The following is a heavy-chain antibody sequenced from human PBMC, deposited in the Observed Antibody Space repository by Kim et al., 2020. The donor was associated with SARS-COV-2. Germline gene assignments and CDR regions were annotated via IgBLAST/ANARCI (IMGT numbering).Heavy chain of an antibody. CDR1: GFTFSDHY. D-gene: IGHD4-4*01. V-gene: IGHV3-72*01. CDR2: IRNKANRQTT. CDR3: ARVVEALHEDY. J-gene: IGHJ4*02. Sequence: GGSLRLSCAASGFTFSDHYMDWVRQAPGKGLEWVGRIRNKANRQTTEYAASVEGRFSISRDDSQNALYLQMNSLRTEDTAVYYCARVVEALHEDYWGQGTLVSVSS.